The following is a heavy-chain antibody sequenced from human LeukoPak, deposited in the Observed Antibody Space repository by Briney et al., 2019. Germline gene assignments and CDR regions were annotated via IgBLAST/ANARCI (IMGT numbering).Heavy chain of an antibody. D-gene: IGHD4-17*01. V-gene: IGHV3-21*01. CDR2: ISSGSRSI. J-gene: IGHJ4*02. CDR1: GFTFSTYG. Sequence: GGSLRLSCEVSGFTFSTYGMNWVRQAPGKGLEWVSSISSGSRSIYYADSLKGRFTISRDNAKNSLYLQVNSLRVEDTAVYYCARDNYDYGDYYFDYWGQGTLVTVSS. CDR3: ARDNYDYGDYYFDY.